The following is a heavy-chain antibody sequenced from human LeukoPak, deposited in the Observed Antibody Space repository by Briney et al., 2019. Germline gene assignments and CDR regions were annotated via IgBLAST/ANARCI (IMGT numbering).Heavy chain of an antibody. CDR3: ARGLDDSGAQDAFDI. CDR2: IYYSGST. D-gene: IGHD3-22*01. J-gene: IGHJ3*02. CDR1: GGSISSGSYY. V-gene: IGHV4-61*01. Sequence: SETLSLTCTVPGGSISSGSYYWSWIRQPPGKGLEWIGYIYYSGSTNYNPSLKSRVTISVDTSKNQFSLKLSSVTAADTAVYYCARGLDDSGAQDAFDIWGQGTLVTVSS.